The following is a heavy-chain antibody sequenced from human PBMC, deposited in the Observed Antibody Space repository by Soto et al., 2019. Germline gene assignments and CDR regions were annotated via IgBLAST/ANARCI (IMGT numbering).Heavy chain of an antibody. Sequence: VESLKISCKGSGYSFTSYWISWVRQMPGKGLEWMGRIDPSDSYTNYSPSFQGHVTISADKSISTAYLQWSSLKASDTAMYYCARQYIAAARYYYGMDVWGQGTTVTVYS. CDR1: GYSFTSYW. J-gene: IGHJ6*02. V-gene: IGHV5-10-1*01. CDR2: IDPSDSYT. D-gene: IGHD6-13*01. CDR3: ARQYIAAARYYYGMDV.